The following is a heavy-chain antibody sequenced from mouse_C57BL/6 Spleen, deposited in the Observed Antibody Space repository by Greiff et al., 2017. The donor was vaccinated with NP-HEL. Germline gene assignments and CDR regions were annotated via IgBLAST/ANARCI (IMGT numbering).Heavy chain of an antibody. J-gene: IGHJ3*01. CDR1: GYTFTDYE. Sequence: VQLQQSGAELVRPGASVTLSCKASGYTFTDYEMHWVKQTPVHGLEWIGAIDPETGGTAYNQKFKGKAILTADKSSSTAYMELRSLTSEDSAVYYCTGLQLGRGFAYWGQGTLVTVSA. CDR2: IDPETGGT. CDR3: TGLQLGRGFAY. V-gene: IGHV1-15*01. D-gene: IGHD4-1*02.